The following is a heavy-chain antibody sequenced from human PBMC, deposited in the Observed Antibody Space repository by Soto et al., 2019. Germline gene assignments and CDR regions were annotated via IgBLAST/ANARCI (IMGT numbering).Heavy chain of an antibody. D-gene: IGHD2-15*01. CDR3: ARDLGAATVFLDY. V-gene: IGHV3-33*01. CDR2: IWYDGSNK. CDR1: GFTFSSYG. J-gene: IGHJ4*02. Sequence: GGSLRLSGAGSGFTFSSYGMHWVRQAPGKGLEWVAVIWYDGSNKYYADSVKGRFTISRDNSKNTLYLQMNSLRAEDTAVYYWARDLGAATVFLDYWARGTLVTASS.